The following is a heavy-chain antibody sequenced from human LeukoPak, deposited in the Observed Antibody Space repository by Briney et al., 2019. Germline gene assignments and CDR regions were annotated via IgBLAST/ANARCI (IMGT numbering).Heavy chain of an antibody. V-gene: IGHV3-66*01. CDR2: IYTGGTT. Sequence: GGSRRLSCSASEFLVGSDYMIWVRKAPGKGLEWASVIYTGGTTYYADSVKGRFTISRDNSKSPLYLQMNSLRAEDTAVYYCARRAGPGTIDAFDIWGQGTMVTVSS. CDR3: ARRAGPGTIDAFDI. CDR1: EFLVGSDY. D-gene: IGHD1-1*01. J-gene: IGHJ3*02.